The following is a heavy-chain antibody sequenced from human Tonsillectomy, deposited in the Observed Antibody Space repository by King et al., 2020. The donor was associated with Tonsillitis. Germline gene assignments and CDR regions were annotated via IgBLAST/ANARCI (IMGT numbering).Heavy chain of an antibody. CDR2: IYYSGST. D-gene: IGHD3-3*01. J-gene: IGHJ3*02. V-gene: IGHV4-39*01. CDR1: GGSISSSSYY. CDR3: ARLIFRTIFGVVIIPEAHGAFDI. Sequence: QLQESGPGLVKPSETLSLTCTVSGGSISSSSYYWGWIRQPPGKGLEWIGSIYYSGSTYYNPSLKSRVTISVDTSKNQFSLKLSSVTAADTAVYYCARLIFRTIFGVVIIPEAHGAFDIWGQGTMVTVSS.